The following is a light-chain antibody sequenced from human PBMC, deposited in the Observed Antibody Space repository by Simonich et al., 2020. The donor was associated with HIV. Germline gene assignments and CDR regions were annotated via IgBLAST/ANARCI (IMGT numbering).Light chain of an antibody. CDR3: QQYNNWPSPFT. J-gene: IGKJ3*01. V-gene: IGKV3-15*01. CDR2: VAS. CDR1: QSIASN. Sequence: EILMTQSPATLSVSPGERATLSCRASQSIASNLAWYQQKPGQAPRLLIYVASSRATGVPARFSGSGFGTEFSLTISSMQSEDFAVYYCQQYNNWPSPFTFGPGTKVDIK.